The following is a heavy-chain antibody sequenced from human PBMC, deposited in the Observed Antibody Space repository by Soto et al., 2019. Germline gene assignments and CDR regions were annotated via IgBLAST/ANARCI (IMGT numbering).Heavy chain of an antibody. V-gene: IGHV4-59*01. D-gene: IGHD5-12*01. CDR3: ARSEGYDFYFDY. CDR1: GGSISSYY. Sequence: SETLSLTCTVSGGSISSYYWSWIRQPPGKGLEWIGYIYYSGSTNYNPSLKSRVTISVDTSKNQFSLTLSSVTAADTAVYYCARSEGYDFYFDYWGQGTLVTVSS. J-gene: IGHJ4*02. CDR2: IYYSGST.